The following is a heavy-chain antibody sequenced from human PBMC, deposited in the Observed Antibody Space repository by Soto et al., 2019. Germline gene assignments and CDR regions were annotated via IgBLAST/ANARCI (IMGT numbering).Heavy chain of an antibody. CDR1: GYSFTSYW. CDR3: ARHPPYYDYGAYGMEV. V-gene: IGHV5-51*01. CDR2: IYPGDSDT. D-gene: IGHD3-16*01. Sequence: GESLKISCKGSGYSFTSYWIGWVRQMPGKGLEWMGIIYPGDSDTRYSPSFQGQVTISADKSISTAYLQWSSLKASDTAMYYCARHPPYYDYGAYGMEVWGQGTTVTVSS. J-gene: IGHJ6*01.